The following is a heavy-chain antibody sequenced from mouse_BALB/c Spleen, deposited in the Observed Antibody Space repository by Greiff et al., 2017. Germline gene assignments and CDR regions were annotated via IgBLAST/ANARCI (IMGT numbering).Heavy chain of an antibody. Sequence: QVQLKESGPGLVQPSQSLSITCTVSGFSLTSYGVHWVRQSPGKGLEWLGVIWSGGSTDYNAAFISRLSISKDNSKSQVFFKMNSLQANDTAIYYCARMGGSSLYAMDYWGQGTSVTVSS. D-gene: IGHD1-1*01. CDR2: IWSGGST. J-gene: IGHJ4*01. CDR1: GFSLTSYG. CDR3: ARMGGSSLYAMDY. V-gene: IGHV2-2*02.